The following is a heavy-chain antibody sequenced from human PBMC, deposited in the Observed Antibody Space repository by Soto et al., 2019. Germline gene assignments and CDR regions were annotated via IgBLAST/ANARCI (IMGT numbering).Heavy chain of an antibody. V-gene: IGHV4-38-2*01. CDR2: IFHGGNT. J-gene: IGHJ3*01. D-gene: IGHD2-15*01. CDR3: ARARWYDAFDV. CDR1: GFFISSGNY. Sequence: SETLSLTCAVSGFFISSGNYWGWIRKPPGKGLEWIGSIFHGGNTYYNPSLKSRVTISVDMSKDQFSLKLNSVTAADTAVYYCARARWYDAFDVWGQGTVVTVSS.